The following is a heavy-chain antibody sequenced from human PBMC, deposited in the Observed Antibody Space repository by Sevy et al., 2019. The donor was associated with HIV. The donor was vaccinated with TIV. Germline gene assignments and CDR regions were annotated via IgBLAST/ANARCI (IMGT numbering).Heavy chain of an antibody. Sequence: GGSLRLSCAASGFTFSAYYMTWIRQAPGKGLEWDSYISGAGTYTNYVESVKGRFTISRDNSKNSLYLQMNSLRAEDTAVYFCARSRSNYGDYYFDYWGQGILVTVSS. J-gene: IGHJ4*02. D-gene: IGHD4-17*01. CDR3: ARSRSNYGDYYFDY. CDR1: GFTFSAYY. V-gene: IGHV3-11*06. CDR2: ISGAGTYT.